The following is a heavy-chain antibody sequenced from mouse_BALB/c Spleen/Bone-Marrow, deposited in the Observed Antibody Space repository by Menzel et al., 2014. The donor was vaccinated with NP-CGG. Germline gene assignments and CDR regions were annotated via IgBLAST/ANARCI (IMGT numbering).Heavy chain of an antibody. V-gene: IGHV5-9*03. CDR2: ISSGGGNT. CDR1: GFTFDSYN. CDR3: VRREYDDYFDY. J-gene: IGHJ2*01. D-gene: IGHD2-14*01. Sequence: EVKLMESGGGLVTPGGSLKLSCAASGFTFDSYNMSRVRQTPEKRLEWVATISSGGGNTYYPDSVKGRFTISRDNAKNNLYLQMSSLRSEDTALYYCVRREYDDYFDYWGQGTTLTVSS.